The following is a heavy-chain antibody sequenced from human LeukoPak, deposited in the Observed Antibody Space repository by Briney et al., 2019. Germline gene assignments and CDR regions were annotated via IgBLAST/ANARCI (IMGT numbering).Heavy chain of an antibody. J-gene: IGHJ3*02. CDR3: ARDPNIVSTVTLRAFDI. Sequence: SGTLSLTCAVSGGSISSSSWWSWVRQPPGKGLEWIGEVYHSGSPNYNPSFRGRVTILVDKSKNQSSLNLGSLTAADTAVYYCARDPNIVSTVTLRAFDIWGQGTMVSVSS. V-gene: IGHV4-4*02. CDR1: GGSISSSSW. CDR2: VYHSGSP. D-gene: IGHD5/OR15-5a*01.